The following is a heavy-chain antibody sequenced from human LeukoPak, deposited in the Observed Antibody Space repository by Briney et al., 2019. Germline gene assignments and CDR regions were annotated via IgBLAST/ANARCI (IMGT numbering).Heavy chain of an antibody. D-gene: IGHD3-22*01. CDR1: GFTFSSYW. V-gene: IGHV3-74*01. J-gene: IGHJ4*02. CDR2: INPDGSST. CDR3: APPGGTMIVDSL. Sequence: GGSLRLSCAASGFTFSSYWMHWVRQAPGKGLVWVSRINPDGSSTNYVDSVKGRFTISRDNAKNTLYLQMNSLRAEDTAVYYCAPPGGTMIVDSLGGQGTLVTVSS.